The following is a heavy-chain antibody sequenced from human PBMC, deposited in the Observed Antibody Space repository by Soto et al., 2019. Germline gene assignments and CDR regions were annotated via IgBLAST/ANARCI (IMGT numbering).Heavy chain of an antibody. J-gene: IGHJ6*02. CDR2: IYYSGST. D-gene: IGHD3-10*01. CDR3: ARGGTIYYGSGISSVNYYYGMDV. V-gene: IGHV4-61*08. Sequence: PSETLSLTCTVSGGSINSGDHYWSWVRQPPGKGLEWIGYIYYSGSTNYNPSLKSRVTISVDTSKNQFSLKLSSVTAADTAVYYCARGGTIYYGSGISSVNYYYGMDVWGQGTTVTGSS. CDR1: GGSINSGDHY.